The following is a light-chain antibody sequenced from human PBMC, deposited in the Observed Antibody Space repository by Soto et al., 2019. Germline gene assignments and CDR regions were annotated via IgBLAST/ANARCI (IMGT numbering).Light chain of an antibody. CDR2: DAY. Sequence: QSALTQPASVSGSPGQSITISCTGTSSDVGGFNYVSWYQQHPGKAPKLLIFDAYSRPSGISNRFSGSKSGNTASLTISGLQAEDESDYYCSSYTTSSSYVFGAGTKLTVL. CDR1: SSDVGGFNY. CDR3: SSYTTSSSYV. J-gene: IGLJ1*01. V-gene: IGLV2-14*01.